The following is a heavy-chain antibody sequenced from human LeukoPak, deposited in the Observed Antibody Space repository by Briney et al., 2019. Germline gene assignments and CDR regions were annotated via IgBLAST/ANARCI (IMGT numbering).Heavy chain of an antibody. V-gene: IGHV3-20*04. CDR2: INWNGGST. CDR1: GFTFDDYG. CDR3: ARDLGFAGDIVVVPAAPSWFDP. J-gene: IGHJ5*02. Sequence: PGGSLRLSCAASGFTFDDYGMSWVRQAPGKGLEWVSGINWNGGSTGYADSVKGRFTISSDNAKNTLYLQMNSLRAEDTAVYYCARDLGFAGDIVVVPAAPSWFDPWGQGTLVTVSS. D-gene: IGHD2-2*01.